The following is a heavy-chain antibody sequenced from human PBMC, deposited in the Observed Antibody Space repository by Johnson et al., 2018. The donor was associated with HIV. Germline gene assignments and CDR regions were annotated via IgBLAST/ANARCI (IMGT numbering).Heavy chain of an antibody. CDR2: IRWDGAIT. CDR3: ARDWEEHGAFDI. J-gene: IGHJ3*02. D-gene: IGHD1-26*01. Sequence: VQLVESGGGVVQPGRSLRLSCAASGFTFSSYAIHWVRQAPGNGLEWVSLIRWDGAITSYVDSVKGRFTISRDNAKNSLFLQMNSLTAEDTAVYYCARDWEEHGAFDIWGQGTMVTVSS. V-gene: IGHV3-43D*03. CDR1: GFTFSSYA.